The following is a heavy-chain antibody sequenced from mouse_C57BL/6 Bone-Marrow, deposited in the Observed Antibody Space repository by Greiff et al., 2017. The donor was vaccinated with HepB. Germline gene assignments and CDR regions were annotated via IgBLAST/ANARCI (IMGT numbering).Heavy chain of an antibody. CDR3: ARDDGSSYRGYFDD. Sequence: EVMLVESGGGLVKPGGSLKLSCAASGFTFSSYAMSWVRQTPEKRLEWVATISDGGSYTYYPDNVKGRSTISRDNAKNNLYLQMSHLKSEDTAMYYCARDDGSSYRGYFDDWGKGTTVTVSS. J-gene: IGHJ1*03. D-gene: IGHD1-1*01. CDR2: ISDGGSYT. V-gene: IGHV5-4*01. CDR1: GFTFSSYA.